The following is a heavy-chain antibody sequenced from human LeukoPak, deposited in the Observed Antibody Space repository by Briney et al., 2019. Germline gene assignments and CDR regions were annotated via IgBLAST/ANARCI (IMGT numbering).Heavy chain of an antibody. D-gene: IGHD2-15*01. J-gene: IGHJ4*02. CDR3: ARPGGGYCSGGSCYDY. V-gene: IGHV1-69*04. CDR1: GYTFTSYD. CDR2: IIPILGIA. Sequence: ASVKVSCKASGYTFTSYDINWVRQAPGQGLEWMGRIIPILGIANYAQKFQGRVTITADKSTSTAYMELSSLRSEDTAVYYCARPGGGYCSGGSCYDYWGQGTLSPPPQ.